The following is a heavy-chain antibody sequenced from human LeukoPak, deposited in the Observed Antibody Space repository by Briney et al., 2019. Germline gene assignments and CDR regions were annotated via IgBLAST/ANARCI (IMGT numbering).Heavy chain of an antibody. J-gene: IGHJ4*02. CDR3: ARDMVYLDDY. V-gene: IGHV3-23*01. Sequence: GGSLRLSCAASGFTFSSYAMSCVRQAPGKGLEWVSAIHGSGGSTYYADSVKGRLPISRDNSKNTLYLQMNSLRAEDTAVYYCARDMVYLDDYWGQGTLVTVSS. CDR1: GFTFSSYA. CDR2: IHGSGGST. D-gene: IGHD2-8*01.